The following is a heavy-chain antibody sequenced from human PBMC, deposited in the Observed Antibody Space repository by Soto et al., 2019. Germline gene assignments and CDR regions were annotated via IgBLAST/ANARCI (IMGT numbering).Heavy chain of an antibody. CDR1: GFTFSSYG. CDR3: AKDVRILLSYYGMDV. CDR2: ISYDGSNK. D-gene: IGHD2-15*01. Sequence: GGSLRLSCAASGFTFSSYGMHWVRQAPGKGLEWVAVISYDGSNKYYADSVKGRFTISRDNSKNTLYLQMNSLRAEDTAVYYCAKDVRILLSYYGMDVWGQGTTVTVSS. J-gene: IGHJ6*02. V-gene: IGHV3-30*18.